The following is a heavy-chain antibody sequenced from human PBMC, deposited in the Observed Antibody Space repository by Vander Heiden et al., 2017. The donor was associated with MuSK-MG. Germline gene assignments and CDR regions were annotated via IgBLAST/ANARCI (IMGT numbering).Heavy chain of an antibody. D-gene: IGHD6-13*01. CDR2: MSPNSGKT. V-gene: IGHV1-8*02. CDR3: ARGSQYSSSWHWGGPQYYYFMDV. Sequence: QVQLVQSGAEVKKPGASVQVSCQASGYTFSNPDLNWGRQATGQGLEGMGGMSPNSGKTGYEQKFQGRVTMTRDTSISTAYMELSSLRSEDTAVYYCARGSQYSSSWHWGGPQYYYFMDVWGKGTTVTVSS. CDR1: GYTFSNPD. J-gene: IGHJ6*03.